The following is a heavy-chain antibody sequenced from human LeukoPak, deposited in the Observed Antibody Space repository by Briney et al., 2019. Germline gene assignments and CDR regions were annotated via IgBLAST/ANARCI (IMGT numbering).Heavy chain of an antibody. Sequence: GASVKVSCKASGGTFSSYAISWVRQAPGQGLECMGGIIPIFGTANYAQKFQGRVTITGDQSTSTAYMELSSLRSEDTGVYYCALGRSGXFDYWGQGTLVTXSS. V-gene: IGHV1-69*01. D-gene: IGHD3-3*01. CDR2: IIPIFGTA. CDR3: ALGRSGXFDY. CDR1: GGTFSSYA. J-gene: IGHJ4*02.